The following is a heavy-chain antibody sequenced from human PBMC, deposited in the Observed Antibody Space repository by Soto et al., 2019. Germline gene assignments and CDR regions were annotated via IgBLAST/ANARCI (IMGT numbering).Heavy chain of an antibody. CDR1: GYTFTSYD. CDR2: MNPNSGNT. Sequence: QVQLVQSGAEVKKPGASVKVSCKASGYTFTSYDINWVRQATGQGLEWMGWMNPNSGNTGYAQKFQGRVTMTRNTSISTAYMELSSLRSDDTAVYYCARSRYDILNAEGPRAQGTLVTVSS. CDR3: ARSRYDILNAEGP. D-gene: IGHD3-9*01. J-gene: IGHJ5*02. V-gene: IGHV1-8*01.